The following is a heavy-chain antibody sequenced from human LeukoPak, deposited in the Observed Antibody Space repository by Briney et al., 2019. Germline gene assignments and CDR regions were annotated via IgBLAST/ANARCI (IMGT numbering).Heavy chain of an antibody. CDR3: ARGKNWGDDFDY. Sequence: PSETLSLTCAVYGGSFSGYYWSWIRQPPGKGLEWIGEINHSGSTNYNPSLKSRVTISVDTSKNQFSLKLSSVTAADTAVYYCARGKNWGDDFDYWGQGTLVIVSS. V-gene: IGHV4-34*01. CDR2: INHSGST. D-gene: IGHD7-27*01. J-gene: IGHJ4*02. CDR1: GGSFSGYY.